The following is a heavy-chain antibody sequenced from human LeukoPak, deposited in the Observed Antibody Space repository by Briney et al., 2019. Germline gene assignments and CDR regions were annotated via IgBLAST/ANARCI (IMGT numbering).Heavy chain of an antibody. CDR3: VRLYCGGDCYSGTFDY. Sequence: SETLSLTCTVSGGSIRSSYYYWGWIRQPPGKGLEWIGSIYDSGSTYYNPSLKSRVTISVDTSKNQFSLKLSSVTAADTAVYYCVRLYCGGDCYSGTFDYWGQGTLVTVSS. CDR2: IYDSGST. D-gene: IGHD2-21*02. V-gene: IGHV4-39*01. CDR1: GGSIRSSYYY. J-gene: IGHJ4*02.